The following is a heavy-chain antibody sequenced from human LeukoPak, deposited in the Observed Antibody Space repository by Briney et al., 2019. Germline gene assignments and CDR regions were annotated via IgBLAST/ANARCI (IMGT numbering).Heavy chain of an antibody. V-gene: IGHV3-30-3*01. CDR1: GFTFSSYA. CDR3: ARDLEAVAVDY. Sequence: GGSLRLSCAASGFTFSSYAMHWVRQAPGKGLEWVAVMSYDGSNKYYADSVKGRFTISRDNSKNTLYLQMNSLRAEDTAVYYCARDLEAVAVDYWGQGTLVTVSS. D-gene: IGHD6-19*01. J-gene: IGHJ4*02. CDR2: MSYDGSNK.